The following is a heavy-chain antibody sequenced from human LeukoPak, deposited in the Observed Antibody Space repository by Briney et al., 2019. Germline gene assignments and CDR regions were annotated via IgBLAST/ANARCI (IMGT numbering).Heavy chain of an antibody. J-gene: IGHJ4*02. CDR1: GFTLSNSW. V-gene: IGHV3-74*01. CDR3: ARGGLPGGFDY. Sequence: GGSLRLSCAASGFTLSNSWMLWVRQAPGKGLEWVSDITNDGSRTYYADSVKGRFTISRDNAKNTLFLQMNSLRAEDTAVYYCARGGLPGGFDYWGQGTLVTVSS. D-gene: IGHD7-27*01. CDR2: ITNDGSRT.